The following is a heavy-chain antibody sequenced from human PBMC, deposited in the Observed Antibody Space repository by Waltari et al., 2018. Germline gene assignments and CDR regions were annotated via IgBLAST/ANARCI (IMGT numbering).Heavy chain of an antibody. J-gene: IGHJ4*02. CDR3: ATQWRRGDY. Sequence: EVQLLESGGGLVQPGGSLRLSCAASGFTFSSYAMSWVRQAPGKGVGWVSSISGSGCSTYYADSVKGRFTISRDKSKNTLYLQMNSLRAEDTAVYYCATQWRRGDYWGQGTLVTVSS. D-gene: IGHD2-8*01. V-gene: IGHV3-23*01. CDR2: ISGSGCST. CDR1: GFTFSSYA.